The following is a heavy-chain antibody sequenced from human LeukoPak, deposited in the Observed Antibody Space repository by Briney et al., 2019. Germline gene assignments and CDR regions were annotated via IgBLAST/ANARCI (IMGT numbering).Heavy chain of an antibody. D-gene: IGHD2-15*01. Sequence: PGGSLRLSCAASGFTFSSYEMNWVRRAPGRGLEWVASISTSSSYIYYADSVRGRFTIARDNAKKSLYLQMNSLRAEDTAVYSCARGADGVSSNSRGWFDPWGQGTLVTVSS. CDR3: ARGADGVSSNSRGWFDP. V-gene: IGHV3-21*04. CDR2: ISTSSSYI. CDR1: GFTFSSYE. J-gene: IGHJ5*02.